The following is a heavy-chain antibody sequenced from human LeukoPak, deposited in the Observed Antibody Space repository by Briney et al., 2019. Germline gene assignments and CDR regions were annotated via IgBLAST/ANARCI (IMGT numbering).Heavy chain of an antibody. J-gene: IGHJ4*02. Sequence: SETLSLTCTVSGGSISSYYWNWIRQPTGEGLEWIGYIYYSGTTNYNPSLKSRVTISVDTSKNQFSLKLSSVTAADTAVYYCARFPQGGYNYFDYWGQGTLVTVSS. CDR3: ARFPQGGYNYFDY. D-gene: IGHD5-24*01. V-gene: IGHV4-59*01. CDR2: IYYSGTT. CDR1: GGSISSYY.